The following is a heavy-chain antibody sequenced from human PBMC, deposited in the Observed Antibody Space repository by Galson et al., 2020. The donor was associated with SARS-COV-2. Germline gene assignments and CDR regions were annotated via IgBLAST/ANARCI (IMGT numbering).Heavy chain of an antibody. Sequence: GESLKISCAASGFTFSDYYMSWIRQAPGKGLEWVSYIGNSGTTIYYADSVKGRFTITRDNAKNSLYLQMNSLRAEDTAVYYCARDLSRAIAAAGTWGQGTLVTVSS. CDR2: IGNSGTTI. V-gene: IGHV3-11*01. D-gene: IGHD6-13*01. CDR3: ARDLSRAIAAAGT. CDR1: GFTFSDYY. J-gene: IGHJ4*02.